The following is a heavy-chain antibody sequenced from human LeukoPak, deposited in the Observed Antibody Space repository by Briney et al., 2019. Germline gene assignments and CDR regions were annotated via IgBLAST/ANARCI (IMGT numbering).Heavy chain of an antibody. Sequence: ASVKVSCKASGYTFTSYGITWVRQAPGQGLEWVGWINTYNGNTKYAQKLQGRLTMTTDTSTSTDYMELRSLRSDDTAVYYCASAGSSPSSNAFDIWGQGTMVTVSS. V-gene: IGHV1-18*01. J-gene: IGHJ3*02. D-gene: IGHD6-6*01. CDR2: INTYNGNT. CDR1: GYTFTSYG. CDR3: ASAGSSPSSNAFDI.